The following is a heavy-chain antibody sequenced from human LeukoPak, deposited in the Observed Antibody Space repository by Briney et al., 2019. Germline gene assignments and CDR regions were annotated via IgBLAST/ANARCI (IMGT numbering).Heavy chain of an antibody. J-gene: IGHJ3*02. V-gene: IGHV3-53*01. CDR2: IYSGGST. CDR1: GFTVSSNY. Sequence: GGSLRLSCAASGFTVSSNYMSWVRQAPGKGLEWVSVIYSGGSTYYADSVKGRFTISRDNSKNTLYLQMNSLRAEDTAVYYCARELVDAISGHDAFDIWGQGTMVTVSS. CDR3: ARELVDAISGHDAFDI. D-gene: IGHD2-2*01.